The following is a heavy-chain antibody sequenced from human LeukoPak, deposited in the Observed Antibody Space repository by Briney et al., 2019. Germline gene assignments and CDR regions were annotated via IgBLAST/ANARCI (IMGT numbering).Heavy chain of an antibody. CDR2: ISGSGGST. CDR3: AKSETYYYDKADAFDI. V-gene: IGHV3-23*01. CDR1: GFSFSSYA. D-gene: IGHD3-22*01. Sequence: GGSLRLSCAASGFSFSSYAMSWVRQAPGKGLEWVSAISGSGGSTYYADSVKGRFTISRDNSKNTLYLQMNSLRAEDTAVYYCAKSETYYYDKADAFDIWGQGTMVTVSS. J-gene: IGHJ3*02.